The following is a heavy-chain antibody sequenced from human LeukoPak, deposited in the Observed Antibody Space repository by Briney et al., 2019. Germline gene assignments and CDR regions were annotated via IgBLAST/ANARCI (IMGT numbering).Heavy chain of an antibody. Sequence: NPSETLSLTCAVYGGSFSGYYWSWIRQPPGKGLEWIGYIYYTGSTNYNPSLKSRVTISVDTSKNQFSLKLSSVTAADTAVYYCARVRDGVDAFDIWGQGTMVTVSS. J-gene: IGHJ3*02. CDR1: GGSFSGYY. CDR3: ARVRDGVDAFDI. D-gene: IGHD4-17*01. CDR2: IYYTGST. V-gene: IGHV4-59*08.